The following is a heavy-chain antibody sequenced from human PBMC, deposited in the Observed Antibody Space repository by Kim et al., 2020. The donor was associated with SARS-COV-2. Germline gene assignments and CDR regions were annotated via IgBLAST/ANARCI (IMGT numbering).Heavy chain of an antibody. V-gene: IGHV4-39*01. CDR3: ARLGDYSGYDYGYYYYG. CDR2: IYYSGST. Sequence: SETLSLTCTVSGGSISSSSYYWGWIRQPPGKGLEWIGSIYYSGSTYYNPSLKSRVTISVDTSKNQFSLKLSSVTAADTAVYYCARLGDYSGYDYGYYYYG. CDR1: GGSISSSSYY. J-gene: IGHJ6*01. D-gene: IGHD5-12*01.